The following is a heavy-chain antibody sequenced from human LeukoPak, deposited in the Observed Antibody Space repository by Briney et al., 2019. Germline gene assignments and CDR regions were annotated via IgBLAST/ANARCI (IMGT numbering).Heavy chain of an antibody. Sequence: ASVKVSCKASGYTFTGYYMHWVRQAPGQGLEWMGWINPNSGGTNYAQKFRGRITMTRDTSISTAYMELSRLRSDDTAVYYCARGRLGELSSVDYWGQGTLVTVSS. CDR3: ARGRLGELSSVDY. J-gene: IGHJ4*02. CDR2: INPNSGGT. CDR1: GYTFTGYY. V-gene: IGHV1-2*02. D-gene: IGHD3-16*02.